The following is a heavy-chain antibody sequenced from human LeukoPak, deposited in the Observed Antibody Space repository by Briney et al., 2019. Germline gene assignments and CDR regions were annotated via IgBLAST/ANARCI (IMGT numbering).Heavy chain of an antibody. D-gene: IGHD6-13*01. CDR2: IYYSGST. Sequence: SETLSLTCTVSGGSLSPYYWSWIRQPPGKGLEWIGYIYYSGSTNYNPSLKSRVTISVDTSKNQFSLKLSSVTAADTAVYYCARHTYSSSCWDVWGQGTTVTVSS. CDR3: ARHTYSSSCWDV. J-gene: IGHJ6*02. V-gene: IGHV4-59*08. CDR1: GGSLSPYY.